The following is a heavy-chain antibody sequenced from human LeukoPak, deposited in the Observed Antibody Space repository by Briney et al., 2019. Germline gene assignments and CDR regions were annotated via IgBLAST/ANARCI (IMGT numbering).Heavy chain of an antibody. J-gene: IGHJ5*02. V-gene: IGHV4-31*03. CDR3: AREGMAAAGTGWFDP. CDR1: GGSISSGGYY. D-gene: IGHD6-13*01. CDR2: IYYSGST. Sequence: SETLSLTCTVSGGSISSGGYYWSWIRQHPGKGLEWIGYIYYSGSTYYNPSLKSRVTISVDTSKNQFSLKLSSVTAADTAVYYCAREGMAAAGTGWFDPWGQGTLVTVSS.